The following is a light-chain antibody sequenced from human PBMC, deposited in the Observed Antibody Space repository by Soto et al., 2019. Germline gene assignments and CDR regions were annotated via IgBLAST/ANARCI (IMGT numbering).Light chain of an antibody. V-gene: IGKV3-15*01. CDR2: GAS. J-gene: IGKJ4*01. CDR1: QGVRSD. Sequence: EIAMTQSPDTLSVTPGDRATLSCRASQGVRSDLAWYQQKAGQSPRLLIYGASTRAAETPDRFSGSGSETEFTLTISSLQSEDFAVYYCQQYSKWPLTFGGGTKV. CDR3: QQYSKWPLT.